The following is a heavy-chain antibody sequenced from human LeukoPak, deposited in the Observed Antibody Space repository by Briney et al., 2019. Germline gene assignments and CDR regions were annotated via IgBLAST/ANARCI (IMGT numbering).Heavy chain of an antibody. J-gene: IGHJ4*02. CDR2: ISASGDNT. CDR3: AKGRSGWPNRLDY. CDR1: GFAFSVYA. D-gene: IGHD6-19*01. V-gene: IGHV3-23*01. Sequence: HAGGSLRLSCAASGFAFSVYAMSWVRQAPGKGLEWVSGISASGDNTYYADSLKGRFTISRDNSKNTLFLQMNSLRPEDTALYYCAKGRSGWPNRLDYWGQGTPVTVSS.